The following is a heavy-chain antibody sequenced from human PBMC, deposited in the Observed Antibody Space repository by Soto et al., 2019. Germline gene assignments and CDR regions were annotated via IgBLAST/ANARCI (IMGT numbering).Heavy chain of an antibody. Sequence: GGSLRLSCAASGFTFSSYGMHWVRQAPGKGLEWVAVIWYDGSNKYYADSVKGRFTISRDNSKNTLYLQMNSLRAEDAAVYYCARNFYSGSYYAAFDIWGQGTMVTVSS. CDR2: IWYDGSNK. V-gene: IGHV3-33*01. J-gene: IGHJ3*02. CDR3: ARNFYSGSYYAAFDI. D-gene: IGHD1-26*01. CDR1: GFTFSSYG.